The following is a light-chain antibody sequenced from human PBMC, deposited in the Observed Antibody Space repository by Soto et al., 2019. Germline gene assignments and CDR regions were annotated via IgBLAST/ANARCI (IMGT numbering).Light chain of an antibody. J-gene: IGKJ2*01. Sequence: IVMTQSPDSLAVSLGERATINCKSSQSVLYSSNNKNYLAWYQQKPGQPPNLLIYWASTRESGVPDRFSGSGSGTDFTLTSSSLQAEDVAVYYCQQYYSIPYTFGQGTKLEIK. CDR3: QQYYSIPYT. V-gene: IGKV4-1*01. CDR2: WAS. CDR1: QSVLYSSNNKNY.